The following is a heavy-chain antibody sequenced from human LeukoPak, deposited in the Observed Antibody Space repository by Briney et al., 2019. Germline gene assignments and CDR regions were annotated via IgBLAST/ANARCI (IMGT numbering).Heavy chain of an antibody. V-gene: IGHV1-69*01. Sequence: SVKVSCKASGSTFSNYAISWVRQAPGQGLEWMGGIIPIFGTAKYAQKFQGRVTITADESTSTAYMELSSLRSEDTAVYSCACWYDSSGYNYYFDYWGQGTLVTVSS. CDR1: GSTFSNYA. CDR3: ACWYDSSGYNYYFDY. CDR2: IIPIFGTA. D-gene: IGHD3-22*01. J-gene: IGHJ4*02.